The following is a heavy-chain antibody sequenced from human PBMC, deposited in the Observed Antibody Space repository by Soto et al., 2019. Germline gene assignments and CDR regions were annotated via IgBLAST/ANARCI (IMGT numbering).Heavy chain of an antibody. CDR3: AGELSKSPEYFDF. J-gene: IGHJ4*02. CDR2: LYYSWRT. V-gene: IGHV4-30-4*01. CDR1: GGSISSDYYY. D-gene: IGHD3-3*02. Sequence: SETLSLTCTVSGGSISSDYYYLSWIRHPPGKGLEWIGYLYYSWRTAYNPSLKSRIIISIDTSKNQFSLSLNSLNAADTAVYYGAGELSKSPEYFDFWGLGTLVTVSS.